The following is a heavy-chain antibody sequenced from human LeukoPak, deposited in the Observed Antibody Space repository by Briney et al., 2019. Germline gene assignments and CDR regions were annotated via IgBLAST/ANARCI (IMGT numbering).Heavy chain of an antibody. J-gene: IGHJ4*02. CDR3: AKDGGTYYYDTSGSNPGY. D-gene: IGHD3-22*01. CDR1: GFTFSTYA. CDR2: ISGSGGST. Sequence: PGGTLRLSCAASGFTFSTYAMSWFRQAPGKGLEWVSAISGSGGSTYYADSVEGRFTISRDNSKNTLYLQMNSLRAEDTAVYYCAKDGGTYYYDTSGSNPGYWGQGTLVTVSS. V-gene: IGHV3-23*01.